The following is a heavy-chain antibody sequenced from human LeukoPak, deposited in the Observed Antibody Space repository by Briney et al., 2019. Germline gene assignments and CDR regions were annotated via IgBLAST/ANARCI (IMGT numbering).Heavy chain of an antibody. CDR1: GFTFSSYA. J-gene: IGHJ4*02. D-gene: IGHD3-10*01. Sequence: PGGSLRLSCAASGFTFSSYAMSWVRQAPGKGLEWVSAISGSGGSTYYADSVKGRFTISRDNSKNTLYLQMNSLRAEDTAAYYCANPYGSGSYSPFDYWGQGTLVTVSS. V-gene: IGHV3-23*01. CDR3: ANPYGSGSYSPFDY. CDR2: ISGSGGST.